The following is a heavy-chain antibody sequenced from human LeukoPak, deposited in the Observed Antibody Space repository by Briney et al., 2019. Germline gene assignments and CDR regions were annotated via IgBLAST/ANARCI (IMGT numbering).Heavy chain of an antibody. D-gene: IGHD2-2*01. J-gene: IGHJ4*02. CDR3: ARDPPIVVVPAAPEYYFDY. Sequence: ASVKVSCKASGYTFTSYDINWVRQATGQGLEWMGWMNPNSGNTGYAQKFQGRVTMTRNTSISTAYMELSSLRSEDTAVYYCARDPPIVVVPAAPEYYFDYWGQGTLVTVSS. CDR2: MNPNSGNT. V-gene: IGHV1-8*01. CDR1: GYTFTSYD.